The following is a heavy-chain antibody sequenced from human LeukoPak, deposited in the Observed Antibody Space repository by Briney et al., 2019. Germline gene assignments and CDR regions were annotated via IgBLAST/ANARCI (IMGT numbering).Heavy chain of an antibody. CDR1: GYSFTSYW. Sequence: GESLKISCKGSGYSFTSYWIGWVRQMPGKGLEWMGIIYPGDSDTRYSPSFQGQVTISADKSISTAYLQWSSLKASDTAMYYCASSGPNYDILTGYGAFDIWGQGTMVTVSS. J-gene: IGHJ3*02. V-gene: IGHV5-51*01. CDR2: IYPGDSDT. D-gene: IGHD3-9*01. CDR3: ASSGPNYDILTGYGAFDI.